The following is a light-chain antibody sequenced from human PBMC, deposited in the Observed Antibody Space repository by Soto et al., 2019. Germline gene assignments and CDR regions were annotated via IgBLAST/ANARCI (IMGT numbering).Light chain of an antibody. CDR1: TGTVSGGPS. J-gene: IGLJ2*01. V-gene: IGLV7-46*01. CDR2: DTF. Sequence: QAVVTQEPSLTVSPGGTVTLTCGSSTGTVSGGPSVSWFQQKPGQAPRTLIYDTFNKPSWTPARFSGSLLGGKAALILSGAQPEDEADYFCLLSFNTIVVFGGGTKVTVL. CDR3: LLSFNTIVV.